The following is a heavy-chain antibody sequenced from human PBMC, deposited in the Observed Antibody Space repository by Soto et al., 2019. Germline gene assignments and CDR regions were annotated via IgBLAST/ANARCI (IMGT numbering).Heavy chain of an antibody. D-gene: IGHD2-15*01. CDR3: SRDLGGWPDY. Sequence: QVQLVQSGAEVKKPGASVKVSCKASGYTFTSYAMHWVRLATGQRLEWMGWINAGNGNTKYSQKFQGRVTITRDASASTAYMALRCLRSEETAVYYCSRDLGGWPDYWGQGTLVTVSS. CDR2: INAGNGNT. J-gene: IGHJ4*02. V-gene: IGHV1-3*01. CDR1: GYTFTSYA.